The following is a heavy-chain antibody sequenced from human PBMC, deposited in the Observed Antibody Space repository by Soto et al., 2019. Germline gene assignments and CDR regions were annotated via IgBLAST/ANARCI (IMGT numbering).Heavy chain of an antibody. D-gene: IGHD7-27*01. J-gene: IGHJ4*02. CDR2: INSNNGNT. CDR1: GYTFTSYG. Sequence: ASVKVSCKASGYTFTSYGISWVRQAPGQGLEWMGWINSNNGNTDYAQMLQGRLTMTTDTSTTTVYMELRSLRPDDTAVYFCARDTPSLQTTGGIDYWGQGTLVTVSS. CDR3: ARDTPSLQTTGGIDY. V-gene: IGHV1-18*01.